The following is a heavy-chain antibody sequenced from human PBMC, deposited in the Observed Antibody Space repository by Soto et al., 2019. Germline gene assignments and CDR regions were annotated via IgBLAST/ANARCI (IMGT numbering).Heavy chain of an antibody. Sequence: SSVKVSCKASGYTFTTYYMYWVRQAPGQGLEWMGRINPSGGITSYAQKFQGRVTMTRNTSISTAYMELSSLRSEDTAVYYCARVRKHYYYYYGMDVWGQGTTVTVSS. J-gene: IGHJ6*02. V-gene: IGHV1-46*01. CDR2: INPSGGIT. CDR1: GYTFTTYY. CDR3: ARVRKHYYYYYGMDV.